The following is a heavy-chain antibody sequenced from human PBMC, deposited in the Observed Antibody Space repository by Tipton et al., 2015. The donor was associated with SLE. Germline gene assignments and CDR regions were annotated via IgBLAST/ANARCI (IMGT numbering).Heavy chain of an antibody. CDR2: IYYSGST. CDR3: ARAGAMIVVVLDAFDI. Sequence: TLSLTCTVSGGSISSSSYYWSWIRQHPGKGLEWIGYIYYSGSTYYNPSLKSRVTISVDTSKNQFSLKLSSVTAADTAVYYCARAGAMIVVVLDAFDIWGQGTMVTVSS. CDR1: GGSISSSSYY. V-gene: IGHV4-31*03. J-gene: IGHJ3*02. D-gene: IGHD3-22*01.